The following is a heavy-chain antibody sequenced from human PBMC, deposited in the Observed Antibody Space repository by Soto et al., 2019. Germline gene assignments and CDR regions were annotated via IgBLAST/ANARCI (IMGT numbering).Heavy chain of an antibody. Sequence: QVQLVQSGAEVKKPGASVKVSCKASGYTFTSYYMHWVRQAPGQGLEWMGIINPSGGSTSYAQKFQGRVTMTRDTSTSTGYMERSSLRSEDTAVYYCARAVGGNGYSSSWSAFDYWGQGTLVTVSS. J-gene: IGHJ4*02. D-gene: IGHD6-13*01. CDR2: INPSGGST. V-gene: IGHV1-46*01. CDR1: GYTFTSYY. CDR3: ARAVGGNGYSSSWSAFDY.